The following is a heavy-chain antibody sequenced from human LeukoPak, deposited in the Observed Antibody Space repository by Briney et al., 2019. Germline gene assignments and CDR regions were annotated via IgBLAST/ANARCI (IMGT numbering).Heavy chain of an antibody. V-gene: IGHV1-2*02. CDR2: INPNSGGT. J-gene: IGHJ4*02. Sequence: ASVKVSCKASGYTFTSYGISWVRQAPGQGLEWMGWINPNSGGTNYAQKFQGRVTMTRDTSISTAYMELSRLRSDDTAVYYCARKEFGSSGLDWGQGTLVTVSS. D-gene: IGHD6-19*01. CDR1: GYTFTSYG. CDR3: ARKEFGSSGLD.